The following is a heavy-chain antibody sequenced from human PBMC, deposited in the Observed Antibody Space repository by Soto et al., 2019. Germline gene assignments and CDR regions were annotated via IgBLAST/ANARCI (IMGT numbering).Heavy chain of an antibody. CDR1: GFTFSSYG. Sequence: QVQLVESGGGVVQPGRSLRLSCAASGFTFSSYGMHWVRQAPGKGLEWVAVISYDGSNKYYADSVKGRFTISRDNSKNALFLQMNSLRAEDTAVYYCAKDGSSWYYYYYSGMDVWGPGPTVTVSS. CDR2: ISYDGSNK. V-gene: IGHV3-30*18. CDR3: AKDGSSWYYYYYSGMDV. D-gene: IGHD6-13*01. J-gene: IGHJ6*02.